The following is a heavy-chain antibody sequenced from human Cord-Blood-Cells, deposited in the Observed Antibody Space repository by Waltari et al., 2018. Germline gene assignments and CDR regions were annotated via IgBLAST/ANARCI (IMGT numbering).Heavy chain of an antibody. Sequence: EQLVQSGAEVKKTGGSLKISCKGAGYSFTSYWIGWVRQMPGKGLEWMVIIYPGDSDTRYSPSFQGQVTISADKSISTAYLQWSSLKASDTAMYYCATRGGYFDWLDAFDIWGQGTMVTVSS. J-gene: IGHJ3*02. D-gene: IGHD3-9*01. CDR3: ATRGGYFDWLDAFDI. V-gene: IGHV5-51*01. CDR1: GYSFTSYW. CDR2: IYPGDSDT.